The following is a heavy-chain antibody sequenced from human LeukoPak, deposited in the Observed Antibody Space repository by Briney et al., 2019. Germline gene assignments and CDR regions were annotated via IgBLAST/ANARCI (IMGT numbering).Heavy chain of an antibody. CDR3: AKDRIGYYDSSGYYYGADDAFDI. J-gene: IGHJ3*02. CDR1: GFTFSSYA. V-gene: IGHV3-23*01. D-gene: IGHD3-22*01. Sequence: GGSLRLFCAASGFTFSSYAMSWVRQAPGKGLEWVSAISGSGGSTYYADSVKGRFTISRDNSKNTLYLQMNSLRAEDTAVYYCAKDRIGYYDSSGYYYGADDAFDIWGQGTMVTVSS. CDR2: ISGSGGST.